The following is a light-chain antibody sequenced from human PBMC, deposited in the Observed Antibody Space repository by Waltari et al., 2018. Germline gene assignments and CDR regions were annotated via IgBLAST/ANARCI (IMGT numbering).Light chain of an antibody. V-gene: IGLV3-19*01. CDR1: SLRSYY. CDR2: GKN. J-gene: IGLJ2*01. CDR3: NARDSSGNHVL. Sequence: SSELTQDPAVSVALGQTVRITCQGDSLRSYYASWYQQKPGQAPVLVIYGKNNRPSWIPDRISGSTSGNTASWTISGAQAEDEADYYCNARDSSGNHVLFGGGTKLTVL.